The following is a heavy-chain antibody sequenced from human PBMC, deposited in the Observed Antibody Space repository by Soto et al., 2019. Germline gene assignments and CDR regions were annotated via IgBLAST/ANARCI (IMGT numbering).Heavy chain of an antibody. D-gene: IGHD1-7*01. Sequence: GESLKISCKGSGYSFTSYWIGWVRQMPGKGLEWMGIIYPGDSDTRYSPSFQGQVTISADKSISTAYLQWSSLKASDTAMYYCARHVWNFQPGTTKYYYYGMDVWGQGTTVTVSS. CDR2: IYPGDSDT. CDR3: ARHVWNFQPGTTKYYYYGMDV. J-gene: IGHJ6*02. CDR1: GYSFTSYW. V-gene: IGHV5-51*01.